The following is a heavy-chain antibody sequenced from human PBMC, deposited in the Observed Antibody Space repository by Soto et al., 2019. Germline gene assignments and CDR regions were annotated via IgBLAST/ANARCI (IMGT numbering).Heavy chain of an antibody. D-gene: IGHD3-3*01. CDR1: GCSISSGGYC. CDR3: ARSRSITIFGVVTSNWFDH. J-gene: IGHJ5*02. V-gene: IGHV4-31*11. Sequence: PXETLSLTCAVAGCSISSGGYCWSWIRQHRGKGLEWIGYIYYSGSTYYNPSLKSRVTISVDTSKNQFSLKLSSVTAADTAVYYCARSRSITIFGVVTSNWFDHWGQGTLVTVSS. CDR2: IYYSGST.